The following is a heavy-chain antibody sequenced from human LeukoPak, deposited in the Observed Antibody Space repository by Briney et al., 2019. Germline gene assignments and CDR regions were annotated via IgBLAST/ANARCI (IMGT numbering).Heavy chain of an antibody. CDR3: ARVPSTVTTLGWFDP. CDR2: IYPGDSDT. J-gene: IGHJ5*02. V-gene: IGHV5-51*01. D-gene: IGHD4-11*01. CDR1: GYSFTSYW. Sequence: GESLKISCKGSGYSFTSYWIGWVRQMPGKGLEWMGTIYPGDSDTRYSPSFQGQVTISADKSISTAYLQWSSLKASDTAMYYCARVPSTVTTLGWFDPWGQGTLVTVSS.